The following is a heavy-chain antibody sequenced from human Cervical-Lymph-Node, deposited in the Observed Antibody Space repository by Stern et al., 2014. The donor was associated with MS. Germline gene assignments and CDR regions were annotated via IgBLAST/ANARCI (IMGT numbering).Heavy chain of an antibody. J-gene: IGHJ3*02. Sequence: QLVQSGPEVKKPGTSVKVSCKASGFTFTSSAVQWVRQARGQSLEWIGWIVVGSGSTNYAQKFQERVTITRDMSASTAYMYLSSLRSEYTAVYYCAAVPDYYDSSGYDAFDIWGQGTMVTVSS. CDR1: GFTFTSSA. V-gene: IGHV1-58*01. CDR2: IVVGSGST. CDR3: AAVPDYYDSSGYDAFDI. D-gene: IGHD3-22*01.